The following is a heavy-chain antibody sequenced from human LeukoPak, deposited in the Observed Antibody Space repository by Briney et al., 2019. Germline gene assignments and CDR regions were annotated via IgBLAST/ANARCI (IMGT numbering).Heavy chain of an antibody. J-gene: IGHJ4*02. Sequence: GGSLRLSCAASGFTFSSSGMHWVRQAPGKGLEWVSAISGSGGSTYYADSVKGRFTISRDTSKNTLYLQMNSLRAEDTAVYYCARSSGGSWDYWGQGALVTVSS. V-gene: IGHV3-23*01. CDR1: GFTFSSSG. CDR2: ISGSGGST. D-gene: IGHD2-15*01. CDR3: ARSSGGSWDY.